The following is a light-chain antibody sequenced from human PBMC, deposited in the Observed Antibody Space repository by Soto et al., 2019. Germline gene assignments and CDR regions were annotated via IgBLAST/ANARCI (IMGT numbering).Light chain of an antibody. CDR1: HDISSK. CDR3: LQANSFPLT. V-gene: IGKV1D-12*01. CDR2: AAS. Sequence: DILMTQSPSSVSASVGDRVTITCRASHDISSKLAWYQRKPGKAPELLIYAASSLQSGVPSRFSGSGSATHFTLTISSLQPEDFATYYCLQANSFPLTFGGGTKVEIK. J-gene: IGKJ4*01.